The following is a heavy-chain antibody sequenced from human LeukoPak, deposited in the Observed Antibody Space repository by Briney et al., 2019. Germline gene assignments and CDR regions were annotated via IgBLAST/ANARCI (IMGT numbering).Heavy chain of an antibody. CDR2: ISYDGSNK. V-gene: IGHV3-30*04. CDR1: GFTFSSYA. Sequence: GGSLRLSCAASGFTFSSYAMHWVRPAPGKGLEWVAVISYDGSNKYYADSVKGRFTISRGNSKNTLYLQMNSLRAEDTAVYYCASPAAGTSGFDFWGQGTLVTVSS. CDR3: ASPAAGTSGFDF. D-gene: IGHD6-13*01. J-gene: IGHJ4*02.